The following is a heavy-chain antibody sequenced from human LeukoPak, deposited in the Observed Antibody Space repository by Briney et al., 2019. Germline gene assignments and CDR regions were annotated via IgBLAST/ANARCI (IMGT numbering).Heavy chain of an antibody. Sequence: SETLSLTCTISGGSISSYYWSWIRQPPGKGLEWIGYIYYSGSTNYNPSLKSRVTISVDTSKNQFSLKLSSVTAADTAVYYCARGPSVDYWGQGTLVTFSS. CDR2: IYYSGST. CDR3: ARGPSVDY. J-gene: IGHJ4*02. V-gene: IGHV4-59*01. CDR1: GGSISSYY.